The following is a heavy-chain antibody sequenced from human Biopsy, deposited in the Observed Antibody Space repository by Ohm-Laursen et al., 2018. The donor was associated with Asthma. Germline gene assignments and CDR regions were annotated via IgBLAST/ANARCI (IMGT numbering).Heavy chain of an antibody. CDR2: ISVYNGNT. Sequence: GASVKVPCKISGYTFNSAGITWVRQAPGQGLEWMGWISVYNGNTKVAQKLQDRVTMITDTSTSTAYMELRSLRSDDTAVYFCARAVDYSHYYGIDVWGQGTTVTVS. CDR3: ARAVDYSHYYGIDV. J-gene: IGHJ6*02. D-gene: IGHD3-10*01. CDR1: GYTFNSAG. V-gene: IGHV1-18*01.